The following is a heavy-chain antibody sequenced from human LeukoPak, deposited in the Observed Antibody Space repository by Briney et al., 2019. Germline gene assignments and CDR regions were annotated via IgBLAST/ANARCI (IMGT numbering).Heavy chain of an antibody. CDR2: ISGSGVST. CDR1: RFPFSSYA. V-gene: IGHV3-23*01. Sequence: GSLLLSCAASRFPFSSYAMSGVRQATGKGVEWVSAISGSGVSTYYADSVKGRFTIFRDNSKNTLYLQMNSLRAEDTAVYYCAKLVVVAATKNFDYWGQGTLVTVSS. CDR3: AKLVVVAATKNFDY. D-gene: IGHD2-15*01. J-gene: IGHJ4*02.